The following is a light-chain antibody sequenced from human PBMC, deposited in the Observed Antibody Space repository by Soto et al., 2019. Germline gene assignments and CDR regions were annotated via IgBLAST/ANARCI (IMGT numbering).Light chain of an antibody. Sequence: EIVLTQSPGTLSLSPGERATLSCRASQSVSSSYLAWYQQKPGQAPRLLIYGASSRATGIPDRFSGSGSGTDFTLTISRLETEDFAVYYCQQYGSPPLFGQGTKLEIK. J-gene: IGKJ2*01. V-gene: IGKV3-20*01. CDR2: GAS. CDR1: QSVSSSY. CDR3: QQYGSPPL.